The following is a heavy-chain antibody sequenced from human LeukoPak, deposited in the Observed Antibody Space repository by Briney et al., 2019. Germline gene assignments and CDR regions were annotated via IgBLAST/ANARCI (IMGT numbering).Heavy chain of an antibody. CDR1: GFTFSSYG. CDR3: ARDRRMTTDAFDI. Sequence: GRSLRLSCAASGFTFSSYGMHWVRQAPGKGLEWVAVISDDGSHKYYADSVKGRFTISRDDSKNTLYLQMNSLRGEDTAVYYCARDRRMTTDAFDIWGQGTMVTVSS. V-gene: IGHV3-30*03. D-gene: IGHD4-11*01. J-gene: IGHJ3*02. CDR2: ISDDGSHK.